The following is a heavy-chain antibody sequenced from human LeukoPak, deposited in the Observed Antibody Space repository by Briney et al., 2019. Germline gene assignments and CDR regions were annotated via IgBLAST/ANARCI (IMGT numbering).Heavy chain of an antibody. V-gene: IGHV4-39*01. J-gene: IGHJ4*02. CDR3: ARRPIHMYSFDY. D-gene: IGHD2-8*01. Sequence: SETLSLTCTVSGGSISGSDYYWDWIRQPPGKELQWIGRISYSGNAYYNSSLKSRVTISVDTSNNQFSLKLNSVTVADTAVYYCARRPIHMYSFDYWSQGTLDTVSS. CDR2: ISYSGNA. CDR1: GGSISGSDYY.